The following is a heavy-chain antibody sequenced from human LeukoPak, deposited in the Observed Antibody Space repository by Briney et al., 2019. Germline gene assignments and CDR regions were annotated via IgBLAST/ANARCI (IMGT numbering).Heavy chain of an antibody. CDR1: GFTFSYYE. D-gene: IGHD2-15*01. V-gene: IGHV3-48*03. CDR2: ISSTYNTI. Sequence: GGSLRLSCAASGFTFSYYEMNWVRQAPGKGLEWVSYISSTYNTIYYADSVKGRFTISRDNAKNSMYLQMNTLRAEDTAVYFFARGALRNCGGGSCSAPNFYYYGMDVWGQGTTVTVSS. CDR3: ARGALRNCGGGSCSAPNFYYYGMDV. J-gene: IGHJ6*02.